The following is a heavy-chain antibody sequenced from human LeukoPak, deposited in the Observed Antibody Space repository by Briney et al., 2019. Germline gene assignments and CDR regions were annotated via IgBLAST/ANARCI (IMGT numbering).Heavy chain of an antibody. CDR2: INPNSGGT. J-gene: IGHJ4*01. D-gene: IGHD2-2*02. CDR1: GYTFTGYY. Sequence: GASVKVCCKAFGYTFTGYYMHWVRQAPGQGLEWMGWINPNSGGTNYAQKFQDRVTMTRDTSISTAYMELSRLRSDDTAVYYCARDPTQLYAAHLDYWGQRTLVTVSS. V-gene: IGHV1-2*02. CDR3: ARDPTQLYAAHLDY.